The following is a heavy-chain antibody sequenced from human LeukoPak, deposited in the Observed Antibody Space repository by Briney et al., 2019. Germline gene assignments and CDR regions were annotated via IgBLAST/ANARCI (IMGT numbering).Heavy chain of an antibody. Sequence: ASVKVSCKASGYTFTKYGISWVRQAPGQGLEWMGWISAYNGNTNYAQKLQGRVTMTTDTSTSTAYMELRSLRSDDTAVYYCARVGERELPSPLDYWGQGTLVTVSS. V-gene: IGHV1-18*01. J-gene: IGHJ4*02. CDR3: ARVGERELPSPLDY. D-gene: IGHD1-26*01. CDR2: ISAYNGNT. CDR1: GYTFTKYG.